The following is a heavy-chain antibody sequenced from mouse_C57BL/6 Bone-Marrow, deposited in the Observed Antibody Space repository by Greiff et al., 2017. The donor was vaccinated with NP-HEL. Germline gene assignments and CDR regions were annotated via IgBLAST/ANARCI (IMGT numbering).Heavy chain of an antibody. J-gene: IGHJ1*03. CDR1: GYTFTSYW. V-gene: IGHV1-72*01. Sequence: QVQLQQPGAELVKPGASVKLSCKASGYTFTSYWMHWVKQRPGRGLEWIGRIDPNSGGTKYNEKFKSKATLTVDKSSSTVYMQLSSLPSEDFADYSCSVYGGSYDWYFDVWGTGTTVTVSS. D-gene: IGHD1-1*01. CDR2: IDPNSGGT. CDR3: SVYGGSYDWYFDV.